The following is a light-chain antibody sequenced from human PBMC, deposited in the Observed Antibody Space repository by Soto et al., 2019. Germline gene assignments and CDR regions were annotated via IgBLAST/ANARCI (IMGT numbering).Light chain of an antibody. V-gene: IGKV1-5*03. CDR3: QQDNSYYT. Sequence: DIQMNQSPSTLSASVGDRVTITCRASQSISSWLAWYQQKPGKAPKLLIYKASSLDSGVPSRFSGSGSGTEVTLTISSLQPDDFATYYCQQDNSYYTLGQGTKLEIK. J-gene: IGKJ2*01. CDR2: KAS. CDR1: QSISSW.